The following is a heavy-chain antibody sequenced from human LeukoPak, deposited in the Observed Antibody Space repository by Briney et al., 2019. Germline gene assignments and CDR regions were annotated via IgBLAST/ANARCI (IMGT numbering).Heavy chain of an antibody. CDR3: ARPPFLRGYSYGF. V-gene: IGHV1-2*02. CDR2: INPNSGGT. CDR1: GYTFTGYY. Sequence: ASVRVSCKASGYTFTGYYMHWVRQAPGQGLEWMGWINPNSGGTNYAQKFQGRVTMTRDTSISTAYMELSRLRSDDTAVYYCARPPFLRGYSYGFWGQGTLVTVSS. D-gene: IGHD5-18*01. J-gene: IGHJ4*02.